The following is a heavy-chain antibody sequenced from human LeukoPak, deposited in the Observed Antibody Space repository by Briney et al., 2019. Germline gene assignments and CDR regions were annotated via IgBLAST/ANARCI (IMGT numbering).Heavy chain of an antibody. D-gene: IGHD2-21*02. V-gene: IGHV4-59*01. CDR2: IYYSGGT. CDR3: ARDHSISSYCGADCNYFDY. Sequence: SETLSLTCTVSGGSISSYYWSWIRQPPGKRLEWIGYIYYSGGTNYNPSLKSRVTISVDTSKNQFSLKLSSVTAADTAVYYCARDHSISSYCGADCNYFDYWGQGTLVTVSS. J-gene: IGHJ4*02. CDR1: GGSISSYY.